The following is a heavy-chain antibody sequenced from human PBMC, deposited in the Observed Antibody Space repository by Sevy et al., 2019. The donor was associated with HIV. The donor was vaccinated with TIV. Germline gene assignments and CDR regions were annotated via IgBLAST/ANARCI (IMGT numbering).Heavy chain of an antibody. J-gene: IGHJ4*02. V-gene: IGHV3-23*01. CDR3: AKQSFDSLFDY. CDR2: ISGSGNT. Sequence: GGSLRLSCAASGFTFNSWAMSWVRQAPGKVLEWVCSISGSGNTYYADSVKGLFTISRDNSKNTLDLQMKSLRAEDTAVYYCAKQSFDSLFDYWGQGTLVTVSS. CDR1: GFTFNSWA. D-gene: IGHD3-9*01.